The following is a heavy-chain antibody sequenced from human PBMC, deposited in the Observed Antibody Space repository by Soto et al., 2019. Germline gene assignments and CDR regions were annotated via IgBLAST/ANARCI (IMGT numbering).Heavy chain of an antibody. CDR2: ISGRGGST. V-gene: IGHV3-23*01. CDR3: AKRGSGCYYDY. J-gene: IGHJ4*02. Sequence: EVQLLESGGGLVQPGGSLRLSCAASGFTFGSYAMRWVRQAPGKGLEWVSAISGRGGSTYYADSVKGRFTISRDNSKNTLYLQMNSLRAEDTAVYYCAKRGSGCYYDYWGQGTLVTVSS. D-gene: IGHD3-10*01. CDR1: GFTFGSYA.